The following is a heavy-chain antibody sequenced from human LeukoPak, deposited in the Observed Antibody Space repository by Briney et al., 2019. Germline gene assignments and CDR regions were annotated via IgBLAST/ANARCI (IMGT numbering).Heavy chain of an antibody. CDR3: ARGHRTAAYESSGSDY. Sequence: ASVKVSCKASRYTFTSYYMHWVRQAPGQGLEWMGWISTYNGNTNYAQKLQGRVTMTTDTSTSTAYMELRSLRSDDTAVYYCARGHRTAAYESSGSDYWGQGTLVTVSS. J-gene: IGHJ4*02. V-gene: IGHV1-18*04. CDR2: ISTYNGNT. CDR1: RYTFTSYY. D-gene: IGHD3-22*01.